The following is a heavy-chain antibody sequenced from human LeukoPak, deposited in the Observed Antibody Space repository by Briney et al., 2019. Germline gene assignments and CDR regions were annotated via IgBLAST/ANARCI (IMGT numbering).Heavy chain of an antibody. V-gene: IGHV4-61*10. CDR1: GGSISSGSYY. CDR2: VYHGGST. Sequence: SETLSLTCTVSGGSISSGSYYWSWIRQPAGKGLEWVGYVYHGGSTNYNPSLTSRVTMSVDMSKNHFSLNLSSVTAADTAVYYCASRRDGYSRDYYYALDVWGQGITVTVSS. CDR3: ASRRDGYSRDYYYALDV. D-gene: IGHD5-24*01. J-gene: IGHJ6*02.